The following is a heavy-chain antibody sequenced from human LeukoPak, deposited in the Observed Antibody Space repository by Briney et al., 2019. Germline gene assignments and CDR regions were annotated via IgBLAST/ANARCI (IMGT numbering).Heavy chain of an antibody. V-gene: IGHV3-48*01. J-gene: IGHJ4*02. CDR2: MSRSGDII. CDR1: GFTFSDYN. D-gene: IGHD3-10*01. CDR3: ARDVYYGSGSPRLDY. Sequence: GGSLRLSCAASGFTFSDYNMNWVRQVPGKGLESVSYMSRSGDIIYYADSVKGRFTISRDNAKNSLYLQMNSLRAEDTAVYYCARDVYYGSGSPRLDYWGQGTLVTVSS.